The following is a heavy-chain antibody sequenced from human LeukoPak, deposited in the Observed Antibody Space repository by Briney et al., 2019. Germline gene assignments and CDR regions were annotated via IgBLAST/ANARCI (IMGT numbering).Heavy chain of an antibody. Sequence: SETLSLTCIVSGGSIRSGDYYWSWIRQPPGKGLEWNGYIYYSGSTYYNPSLKSRVTISVDTSKNQFSLKLSSVTAADTAVYYCARALSSSWRDYYYYYMDVWGKGTMVTVYS. D-gene: IGHD6-6*01. V-gene: IGHV4-30-4*08. CDR1: GGSIRSGDYY. CDR2: IYYSGST. J-gene: IGHJ6*03. CDR3: ARALSSSWRDYYYYYMDV.